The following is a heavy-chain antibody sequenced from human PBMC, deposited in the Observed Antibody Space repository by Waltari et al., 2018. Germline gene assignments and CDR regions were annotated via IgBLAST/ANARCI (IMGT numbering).Heavy chain of an antibody. CDR2: IYYTGST. D-gene: IGHD3-10*01. CDR3: ARGRIHYTSNWFDP. V-gene: IGHV4-59*01. CDR1: NGSITSFF. J-gene: IGHJ5*02. Sequence: QVQLQGSGPGQVKPSETLSLTCTVSNGSITSFFWNWIRQSPEKGLEWIGYIYYTGSTDHNPSLKSRVTISVDTAKNQFSLRLNSVTAADTGVYYCARGRIHYTSNWFDPWGQGTLVTVSS.